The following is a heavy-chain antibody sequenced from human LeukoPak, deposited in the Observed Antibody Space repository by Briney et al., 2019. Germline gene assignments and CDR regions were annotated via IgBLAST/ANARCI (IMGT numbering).Heavy chain of an antibody. D-gene: IGHD6-6*01. CDR3: ARGLRSSSRVYYYYMDV. CDR2: IIPIFGTA. J-gene: IGHJ6*03. V-gene: IGHV1-69*05. CDR1: GGTFSSYA. Sequence: ASVKVSCKASGGTFSSYAISWVRQAPGQGLEWMGGIIPIFGTANYAQKFQGRVTITRNTSISTAYMELSSLRSEDTAVYYCARGLRSSSRVYYYYMDVWGKGTTVTVSS.